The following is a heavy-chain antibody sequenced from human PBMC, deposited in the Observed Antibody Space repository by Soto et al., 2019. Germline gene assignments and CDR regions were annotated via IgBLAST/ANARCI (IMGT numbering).Heavy chain of an antibody. Sequence: EVQLVESGGGLVQPGGSLRLSCAASGFTFSDHYMDWVRQAPGKGLEWVGRSRNKAHSYTTEYAASVKGRFTISRDGSKNSLYLQMNSLKTDDTAVYYCVRVRGGGTYHFDYWGQGTLVTVSS. J-gene: IGHJ4*02. D-gene: IGHD3-10*01. CDR3: VRVRGGGTYHFDY. V-gene: IGHV3-72*01. CDR2: SRNKAHSYTT. CDR1: GFTFSDHY.